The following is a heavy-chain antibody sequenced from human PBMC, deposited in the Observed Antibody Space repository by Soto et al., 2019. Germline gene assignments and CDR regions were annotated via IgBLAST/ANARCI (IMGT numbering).Heavy chain of an antibody. D-gene: IGHD6-6*01. Sequence: GGSLRLSCAASGFTFSSYSMNWVRQAPGKGLEWVSYISSSSSTIYYADSVKGRFTISRDNAKNSLYLQMNSLRDEDTAVYYCARDKYSSSSRRFYYYGMDVWGQGTTVTVSS. CDR3: ARDKYSSSSRRFYYYGMDV. CDR2: ISSSSSTI. V-gene: IGHV3-48*02. J-gene: IGHJ6*02. CDR1: GFTFSSYS.